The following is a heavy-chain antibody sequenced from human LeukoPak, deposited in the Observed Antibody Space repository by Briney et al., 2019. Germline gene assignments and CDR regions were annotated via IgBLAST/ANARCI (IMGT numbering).Heavy chain of an antibody. Sequence: GASVKVCCKASGYTFTDYYMHWVRQAPGQGLEWMGWINPNSGGTDYAQKFQGRVIMTRDTSISTASRELSRLRSDDTAIYYCARDGPVPLQLRTFAFYFFGYWGQGTLVTVSS. J-gene: IGHJ4*02. D-gene: IGHD1-1*01. CDR1: GYTFTDYY. CDR3: ARDGPVPLQLRTFAFYFFGY. CDR2: INPNSGGT. V-gene: IGHV1-2*02.